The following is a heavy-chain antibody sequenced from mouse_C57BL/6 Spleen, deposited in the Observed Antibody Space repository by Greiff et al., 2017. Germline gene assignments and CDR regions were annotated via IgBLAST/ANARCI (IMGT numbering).Heavy chain of an antibody. CDR1: GYTFTSYW. CDR2: IDPNSGGT. J-gene: IGHJ1*03. D-gene: IGHD2-12*01. V-gene: IGHV1-72*01. Sequence: QVQLQQPGAELVKPGASVKLSCKASGYTFTSYWMHWVKQRPGRGLEWIGRIDPNSGGTKYNEKFKSKATLTVDKPSSTAYMQLSSLTSEDSAVYYSAREGWSNDVPDWYFDVWGTGTTVTVSS. CDR3: AREGWSNDVPDWYFDV.